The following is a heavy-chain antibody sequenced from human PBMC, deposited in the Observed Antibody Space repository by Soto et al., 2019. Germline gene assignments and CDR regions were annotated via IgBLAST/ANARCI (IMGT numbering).Heavy chain of an antibody. V-gene: IGHV4-61*01. J-gene: IGHJ3*02. CDR1: GGSVSSGSYY. Sequence: SETLSLTCTVSGGSVSSGSYYWSWIRQPPGKGLEGIGYIYYSGSTNYNPSLKSRVTISVDTSKNQFSLKLSSVTAADTAVYYCARAENYGDYDAFDIWGQGTMVTVSS. D-gene: IGHD4-17*01. CDR2: IYYSGST. CDR3: ARAENYGDYDAFDI.